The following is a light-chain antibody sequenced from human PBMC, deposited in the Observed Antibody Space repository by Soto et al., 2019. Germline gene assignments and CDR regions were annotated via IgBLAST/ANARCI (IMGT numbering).Light chain of an antibody. CDR1: QTITNY. CDR2: AAS. V-gene: IGKV1-39*01. CDR3: QKSYSSPST. Sequence: DIQMTQSPSSLSASVGDRVTITCRASQTITNYLNWYQQKPGKAPKLLIYAASTLLSGVPSRFSGGGSGTDFTLTIDSLQPEDFATYYCQKSYSSPSTFGQGTKVEIK. J-gene: IGKJ1*01.